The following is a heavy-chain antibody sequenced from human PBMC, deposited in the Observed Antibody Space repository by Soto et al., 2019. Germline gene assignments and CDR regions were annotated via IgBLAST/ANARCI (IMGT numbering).Heavy chain of an antibody. CDR2: IWYDGSNK. J-gene: IGHJ4*02. CDR3: ATSVEGSGSWTIAG. V-gene: IGHV3-33*01. CDR1: GFTFSSYG. D-gene: IGHD3-10*01. Sequence: QVQLVESGGGVVQPGRSLRLSCAASGFTFSSYGMHWVRQAPGKGLEWVAVIWYDGSNKYYADSVKGRFTISRDNSKNTRYLQMNSLRAEDTAVYYCATSVEGSGSWTIAGWGQGTLVTVSS.